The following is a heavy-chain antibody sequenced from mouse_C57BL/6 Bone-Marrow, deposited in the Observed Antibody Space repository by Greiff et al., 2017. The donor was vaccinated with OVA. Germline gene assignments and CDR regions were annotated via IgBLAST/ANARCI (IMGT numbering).Heavy chain of an antibody. Sequence: EVQLQESGPGLVKPSQSLSLTCSVTGYSITSGYYWNWIRQLPGNKLEWMGYIRYAGSNNYNPSLKNPISITRDTSKKQFFLKWNSVTTEDTATYYCARGGLPFAYWGQGTLVTVSA. J-gene: IGHJ3*01. CDR1: GYSITSGYY. D-gene: IGHD2-4*01. V-gene: IGHV3-6*01. CDR3: ARGGLPFAY. CDR2: IRYAGSN.